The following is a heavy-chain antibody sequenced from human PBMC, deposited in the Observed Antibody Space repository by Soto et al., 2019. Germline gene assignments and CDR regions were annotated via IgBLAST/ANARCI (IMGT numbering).Heavy chain of an antibody. V-gene: IGHV4-31*03. CDR3: AGIYSGSTGGTLRY. CDR2: IYYSGST. Sequence: QVQLQESGPGLVKPSQTLSLTCTVSGGSISSGGYYWSWIRQHPGKGLEWIGYIYYSGSTYYNPSLKCRVTISVYTSKNQFCLKQGSGHAVDTAVYYCAGIYSGSTGGTLRYRGQGTLVTVSS. J-gene: IGHJ4*02. CDR1: GGSISSGGYY. D-gene: IGHD1-26*01.